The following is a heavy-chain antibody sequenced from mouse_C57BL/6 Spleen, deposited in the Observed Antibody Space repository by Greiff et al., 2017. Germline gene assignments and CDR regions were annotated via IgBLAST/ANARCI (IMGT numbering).Heavy chain of an antibody. D-gene: IGHD2-2*01. V-gene: IGHV5-9-1*02. CDR2: ISSGGDYI. CDR3: TRESIYYGYVGFDY. Sequence: EVTLVESGAGLVKPGGSLTLSCAASGFTFSSYAMSWVRPTPEKRLEWVAYISSGGDYIYSADTVKGRFTISRDNARNTLYLQMSSLTSEDTAMYYCTRESIYYGYVGFDYWGQGTTLTVSS. CDR1: GFTFSSYA. J-gene: IGHJ2*01.